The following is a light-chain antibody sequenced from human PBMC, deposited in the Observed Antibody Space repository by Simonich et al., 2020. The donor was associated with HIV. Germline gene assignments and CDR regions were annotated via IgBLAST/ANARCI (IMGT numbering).Light chain of an antibody. Sequence: DIVMTQSPDSLAVSLGERAPLNCKSRQSVLSSSNNKNLLNWYQHKPGQPPKRRFYWAATRESGVPDRISGSGSGTDFTLTISSLQAEDVAVYYCQQFYSAPLTFGGGTKVEIK. CDR2: WAA. CDR1: QSVLSSSNNKNL. V-gene: IGKV4-1*01. J-gene: IGKJ4*01. CDR3: QQFYSAPLT.